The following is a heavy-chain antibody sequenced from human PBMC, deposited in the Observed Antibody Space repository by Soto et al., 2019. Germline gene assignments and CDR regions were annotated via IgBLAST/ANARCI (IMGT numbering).Heavy chain of an antibody. CDR1: GGSISSSSYY. D-gene: IGHD6-19*01. CDR3: ARHLFSSGWYLI. J-gene: IGHJ3*02. Sequence: QLQLQESGPGLVKPSETLSLTCTVSGGSISSSSYYWGWIRQPPGKGLEWIGSIYYSGSPYYNPSLKSRVAISVDTSKNHFSLKLSSVTAADTAVYYCARHLFSSGWYLIWGQGTMVTVSS. CDR2: IYYSGSP. V-gene: IGHV4-39*01.